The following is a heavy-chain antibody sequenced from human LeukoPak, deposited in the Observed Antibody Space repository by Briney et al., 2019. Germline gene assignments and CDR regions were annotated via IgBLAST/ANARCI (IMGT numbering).Heavy chain of an antibody. CDR3: ARDGRPAADAFDI. D-gene: IGHD2-2*01. CDR1: GVSISSSNR. CDR2: IHHSGST. J-gene: IGHJ3*02. V-gene: IGHV4-4*02. Sequence: SETLSLTCDVSGVSISSSNRWSWVRQPPGKGLEWIGEIHHSGSTNYNPSLKSRVTMSIDKSKNQFSLNLNSVTAADTAVYYCARDGRPAADAFDIWGQGTMVTVSS.